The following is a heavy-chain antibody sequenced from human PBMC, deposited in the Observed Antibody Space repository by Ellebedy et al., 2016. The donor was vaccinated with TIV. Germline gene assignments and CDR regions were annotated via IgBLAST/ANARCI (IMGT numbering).Heavy chain of an antibody. CDR2: ISSSSSYI. CDR1: GFTFSSYS. D-gene: IGHD6-19*01. CDR3: ARVGGEQWLAYYYYGMDV. V-gene: IGHV3-21*01. J-gene: IGHJ6*02. Sequence: GGSLRLXXAASGFTFSSYSMNWVRQAPGKGLEWVSSISSSSSYIYYADSVKGRFTISRDNAKNSLYLQMNSLRAEDTAVYYCARVGGEQWLAYYYYGMDVWGQGTTVTVSS.